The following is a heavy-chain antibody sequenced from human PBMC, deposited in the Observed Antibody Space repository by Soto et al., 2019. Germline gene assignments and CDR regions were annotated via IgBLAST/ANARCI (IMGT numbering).Heavy chain of an antibody. J-gene: IGHJ4*02. CDR3: ATEYYYGSGSYFPY. D-gene: IGHD3-10*01. CDR2: INPSGGST. V-gene: IGHV1-46*01. CDR1: GYTFTSYY. Sequence: ASVKVSCKASGYTFTSYYMHWVRQAPGQGLEWMGIINPSGGSTSYAQKFQGRVTITADESTSTAYMELSSLRSEDTAVYYCATEYYYGSGSYFPYWGQGTLVTVSS.